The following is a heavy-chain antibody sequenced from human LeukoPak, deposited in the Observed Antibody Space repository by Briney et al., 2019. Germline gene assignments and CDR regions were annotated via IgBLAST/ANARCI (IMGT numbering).Heavy chain of an antibody. J-gene: IGHJ5*02. CDR3: AKGSTNWDGYKGGYDP. Sequence: GGSLRLSCEASGFTLRSYVMNWVRQAPGKGLEWVSVISDDGRTYYADSVKGRFTISRDNAKNTLYLQMSSLRAEDTAVYYCAKGSTNWDGYKGGYDPWGQGTLVTV. CDR2: ISDDGRT. V-gene: IGHV3-23*01. D-gene: IGHD1-1*01. CDR1: GFTLRSYV.